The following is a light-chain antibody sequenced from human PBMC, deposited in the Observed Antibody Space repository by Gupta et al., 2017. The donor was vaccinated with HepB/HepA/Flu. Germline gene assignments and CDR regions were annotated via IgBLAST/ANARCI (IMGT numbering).Light chain of an antibody. CDR3: QQYNNWPRT. V-gene: IGKV3-15*01. Sequence: EIVMTQSPATLSVSPGERATLSCRASQSVSNKLAWYQQKPGQAPRLLISGASTRATGIPARFSGSGSGTEFTLTISSLQSEDFAVYYCQQYNNWPRTFGQGTKVDIK. J-gene: IGKJ1*01. CDR1: QSVSNK. CDR2: GAS.